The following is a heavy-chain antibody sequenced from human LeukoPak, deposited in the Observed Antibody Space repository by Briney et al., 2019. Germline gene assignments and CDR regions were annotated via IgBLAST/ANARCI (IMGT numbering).Heavy chain of an antibody. CDR2: IYTSGST. V-gene: IGHV4-59*10. CDR1: GGSFSGYY. D-gene: IGHD3-9*01. Sequence: SSETLSLTCAVYGGSFSGYYWSWIRQPAGKGLEWIGRIYTSGSTNYNPSLKSRVTISVDTSKNQFSLKLSSVTAADTAVYYCARGYFDWLLAYNWFDPWGQGTLVTVSS. J-gene: IGHJ5*02. CDR3: ARGYFDWLLAYNWFDP.